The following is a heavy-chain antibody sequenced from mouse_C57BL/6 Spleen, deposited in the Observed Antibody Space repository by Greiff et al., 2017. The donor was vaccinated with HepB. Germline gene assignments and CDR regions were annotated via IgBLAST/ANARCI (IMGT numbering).Heavy chain of an antibody. D-gene: IGHD2-3*01. CDR1: GYTFTSYW. V-gene: IGHV1-55*01. J-gene: IGHJ3*01. Sequence: QVQLQQSGAELVKPGASVKMSCKASGYTFTSYWITWVKQRPGQGLEWIGDIYPGSGSTNYNEKFKSKATLTVDTSSSTAYMQLSSLTSEDYAVYYFARKVLYDGYRAWFAYWGQGTLVTVSA. CDR2: IYPGSGST. CDR3: ARKVLYDGYRAWFAY.